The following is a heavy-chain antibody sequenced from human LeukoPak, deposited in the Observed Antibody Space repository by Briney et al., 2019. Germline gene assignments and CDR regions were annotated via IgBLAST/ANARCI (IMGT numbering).Heavy chain of an antibody. Sequence: GGSLRLSCAASGFTVSSNYMSWVRQAPGKGLEWVSVIYSGGSTYYADSVKGRFTISRDNSKNTLYLQMNSLRAEDTAVYYCARDDLGPDAFDIWGQGTMVTVSS. J-gene: IGHJ3*02. V-gene: IGHV3-53*01. CDR3: ARDDLGPDAFDI. CDR2: IYSGGST. CDR1: GFTVSSNY.